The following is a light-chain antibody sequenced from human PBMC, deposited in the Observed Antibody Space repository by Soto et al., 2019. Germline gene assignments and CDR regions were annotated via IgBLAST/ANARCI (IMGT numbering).Light chain of an antibody. CDR2: AAS. Sequence: DIQMTQSPSSLSASVGDRVTITCRASQSISSYLNWYQQKPGKAPKLLIYAASSLQSGVPSRFSGSGSGTDFTLTISSLQPEDFATYYCQQSYRTLIQTFGPGTKVDIK. CDR1: QSISSY. CDR3: QQSYRTLIQT. V-gene: IGKV1-39*01. J-gene: IGKJ3*01.